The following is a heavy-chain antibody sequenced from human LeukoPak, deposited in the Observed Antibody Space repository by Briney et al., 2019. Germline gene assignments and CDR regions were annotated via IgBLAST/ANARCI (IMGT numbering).Heavy chain of an antibody. CDR1: GFTFSNYS. CDR3: ARSLLLWFGELRWGDY. Sequence: GGSLRLSCAASGFTFSNYSMNWVRQAPGKGLEWVSSICSSSTFIYYADSVKGRFTISRDNAKNSLYLQMNSLRAEDTAVYYCARSLLLWFGELRWGDYWGQGTLVTVSS. J-gene: IGHJ4*02. D-gene: IGHD3-10*01. V-gene: IGHV3-21*01. CDR2: ICSSSTFI.